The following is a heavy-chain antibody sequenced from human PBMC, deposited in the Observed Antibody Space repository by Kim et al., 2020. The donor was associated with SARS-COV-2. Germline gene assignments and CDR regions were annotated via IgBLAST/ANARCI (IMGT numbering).Heavy chain of an antibody. CDR1: GFTFSSYG. J-gene: IGHJ2*01. V-gene: IGHV3-23*01. CDR3: AKSGISGNTRYFDI. D-gene: IGHD1-7*01. CDR2: ISGGGGTT. Sequence: GGSLRLSCAASGFTFSSYGMSWVRQAPGKGLEWVSLISGGGGTTYFADSVKGRFTISRDNSKNTLYLQMNSLRAEDTAVYYCAKSGISGNTRYFDIWGRGTLVSVSS.